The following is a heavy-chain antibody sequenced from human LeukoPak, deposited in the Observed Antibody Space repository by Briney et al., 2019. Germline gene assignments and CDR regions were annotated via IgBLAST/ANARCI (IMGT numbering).Heavy chain of an antibody. CDR2: ISSSSSYI. CDR1: GFTFSSYS. CDR3: ARDLGGSGSVDWYFDL. Sequence: PGGSLRLSCAASGFTFSSYSTNWVRQAPGKGLEWVSSISSSSSYIYYADSVKGRFTISRDNAKNSLYLQMNSLRAEDTAVYYCARDLGGSGSVDWYFDLWGRGTLVTVSS. V-gene: IGHV3-21*01. J-gene: IGHJ2*01. D-gene: IGHD3-10*01.